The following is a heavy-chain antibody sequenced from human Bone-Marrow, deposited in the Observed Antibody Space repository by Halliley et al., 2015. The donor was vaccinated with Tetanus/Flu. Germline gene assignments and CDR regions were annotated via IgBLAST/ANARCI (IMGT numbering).Heavy chain of an antibody. CDR2: VYYSGTT. Sequence: IGYVYYSGTTKYNPPLKSRVTLSVDTSKGQFSLKLSSATAADTALYYCARGFLEWTRPSGMDVWGQGTTVTVSS. J-gene: IGHJ6*02. D-gene: IGHD3-3*01. CDR3: ARGFLEWTRPSGMDV. V-gene: IGHV4-59*09.